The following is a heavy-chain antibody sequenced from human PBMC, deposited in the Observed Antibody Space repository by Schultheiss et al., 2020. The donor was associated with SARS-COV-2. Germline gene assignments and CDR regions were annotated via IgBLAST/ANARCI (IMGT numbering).Heavy chain of an antibody. D-gene: IGHD3-3*01. V-gene: IGHV1-69*13. Sequence: SVKVSCKASGGTFSSYAISWVRQAPGQGLEWMGGIIPIFGTANYAQKFQGRVTITADESTSTAYMELSSLRSEDTAVYYCARGWGDDFWSGYYCGYWGQGTXVTVSS. J-gene: IGHJ4*02. CDR1: GGTFSSYA. CDR2: IIPIFGTA. CDR3: ARGWGDDFWSGYYCGY.